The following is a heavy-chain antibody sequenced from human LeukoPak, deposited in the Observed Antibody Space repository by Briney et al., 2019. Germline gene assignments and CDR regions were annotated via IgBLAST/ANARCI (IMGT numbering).Heavy chain of an antibody. J-gene: IGHJ4*02. Sequence: PGGSLRLSCAASGFTFSSYAMYWVRQAPGKGLEWVAFIRHDGSIKNYADSVKGRSTISRDNSKNTLYLQMNSLRAEDTAVYYCAKDSLADIDYWGQGTLVTVSS. CDR1: GFTFSSYA. D-gene: IGHD3-16*01. V-gene: IGHV3-30*02. CDR3: AKDSLADIDY. CDR2: IRHDGSIK.